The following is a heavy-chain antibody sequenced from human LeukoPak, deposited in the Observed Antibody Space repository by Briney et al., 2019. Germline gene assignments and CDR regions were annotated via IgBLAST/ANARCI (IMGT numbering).Heavy chain of an antibody. CDR1: GGSISSGGYS. V-gene: IGHV4-61*08. D-gene: IGHD5-12*01. J-gene: IGHJ4*02. CDR2: IYYSGST. CDR3: AREAGYSGYDQDY. Sequence: SETLSLTCAVSGGSISSGGYSWSWIRQPPGKGLEWIGYIYYSGSTNYNPSLKSRVTISVDTSKNQFSLKLSSVTAADTAVYYCAREAGYSGYDQDYWGQGTLVTVS.